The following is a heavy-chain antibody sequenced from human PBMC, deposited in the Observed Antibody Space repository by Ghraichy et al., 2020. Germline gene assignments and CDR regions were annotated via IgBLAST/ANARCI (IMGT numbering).Heavy chain of an antibody. CDR2: GYYTGSS. V-gene: IGHV4-59*01. D-gene: IGHD3-16*01. J-gene: IGHJ3*01. CDR1: GGSISDYY. CDR3: GRESHGSYVDALDV. Sequence: SQTLSLTCTVSGGSISDYYWSWVRQAPGKGLEWIGYGYYTGSSTYNPSLRGRVTISVDTSKNQFSLTLTSVTAADSAVYFCGRESHGSYVDALDVWGRGTMVTVSS.